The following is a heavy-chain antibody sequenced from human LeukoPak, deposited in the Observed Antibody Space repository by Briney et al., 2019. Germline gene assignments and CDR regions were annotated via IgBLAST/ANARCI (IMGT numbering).Heavy chain of an antibody. D-gene: IGHD3-10*01. CDR1: GYTFTSYY. J-gene: IGHJ4*02. V-gene: IGHV1-2*02. CDR2: VNPKSGAT. CDR3: ARDVGELRLDY. Sequence: ASVKVSCKASGYTFTSYYIHWVRQAPGQGLHWMGWVNPKSGATDYAQQFRGRVTFSRDTSSSTAYMQLSSLRFDDTAVYYCARDVGELRLDYWGQGPLVTVSS.